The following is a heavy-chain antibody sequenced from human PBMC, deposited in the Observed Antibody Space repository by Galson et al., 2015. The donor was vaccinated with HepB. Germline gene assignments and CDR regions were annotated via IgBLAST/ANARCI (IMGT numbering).Heavy chain of an antibody. V-gene: IGHV3-7*03. CDR2: IKQDGSEK. D-gene: IGHD1-26*01. CDR3: ARAHSDTWEGSYFDN. Sequence: SLRLSCAASGFTFSTYWMSWVRQAPGKGLEWVANIKQDGSEKYYVDSVKGRFTISRDNAKNSLYLQMNSLKTEDTAVYYCARAHSDTWEGSYFDNWGQGTLVTVSS. J-gene: IGHJ4*02. CDR1: GFTFSTYW.